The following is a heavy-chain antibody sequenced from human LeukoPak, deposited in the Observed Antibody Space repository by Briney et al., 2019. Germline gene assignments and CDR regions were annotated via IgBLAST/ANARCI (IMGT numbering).Heavy chain of an antibody. Sequence: GGSLRLSCAASGFTFNSYWMSWVRQAPGKGLEWVANIKQDESEKLYVDSVKGRFTISRDNDKNSLYLQMNILRADDTAAYYCAKAGRRDSVFDYWGQGSLVTVSS. CDR1: GFTFNSYW. CDR2: IKQDESEK. D-gene: IGHD3-10*01. CDR3: AKAGRRDSVFDY. J-gene: IGHJ4*02. V-gene: IGHV3-7*04.